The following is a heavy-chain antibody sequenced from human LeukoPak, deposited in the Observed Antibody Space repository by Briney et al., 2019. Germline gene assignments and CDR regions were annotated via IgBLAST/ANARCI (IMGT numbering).Heavy chain of an antibody. CDR3: ATARRIQLWFPDAFDI. J-gene: IGHJ3*02. V-gene: IGHV3-30-3*01. CDR2: ISYDGSNK. D-gene: IGHD5-18*01. Sequence: PGGSLRLSCAASGFTFSSYAMHWVRQAPGKGLEWVAVISYDGSNKYYADSVKGRFTISRDNSKNTLYLQMNSLRAEDTAVYYCATARRIQLWFPDAFDIWGQGTMVTVSS. CDR1: GFTFSSYA.